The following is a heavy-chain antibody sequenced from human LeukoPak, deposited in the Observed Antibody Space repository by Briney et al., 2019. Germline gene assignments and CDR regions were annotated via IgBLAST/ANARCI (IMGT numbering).Heavy chain of an antibody. Sequence: SETLSLTCTVSGGSISSYYWSWIRQPLGKGLEWIGYIYYSGSTNYNPSLKSRVTISVDTSKNQFSLKLSSVTAADTAVYYCASSDYYYDSSGYYTWGQGTLVTVSS. CDR3: ASSDYYYDSSGYYT. J-gene: IGHJ4*02. CDR1: GGSISSYY. V-gene: IGHV4-59*01. D-gene: IGHD3-22*01. CDR2: IYYSGST.